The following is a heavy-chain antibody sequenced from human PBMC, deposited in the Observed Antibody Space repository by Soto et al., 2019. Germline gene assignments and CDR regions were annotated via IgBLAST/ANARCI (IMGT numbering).Heavy chain of an antibody. CDR1: GGTFSSYA. D-gene: IGHD1-26*01. CDR3: AKEVGATFDY. J-gene: IGHJ4*02. CDR2: IIPIFGTA. Sequence: QVQLVQSGAEVKKPGSSVKVSCKASGGTFSSYAISWVRQAPGQGLEWMGGIIPIFGTANYAQKFQGRVTVTEDEYTRTAYKELSRLRSEDTAVYYCAKEVGATFDYWGQGTLVTVSS. V-gene: IGHV1-69*01.